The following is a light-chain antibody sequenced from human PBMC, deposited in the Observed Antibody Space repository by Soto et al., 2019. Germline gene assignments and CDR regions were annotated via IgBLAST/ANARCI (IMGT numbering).Light chain of an antibody. J-gene: IGKJ2*01. CDR2: KTS. Sequence: IVMTQTPLASPVTVGQPASISCRSSRSLVHSDGNTYLSWLHQRPGQPPRLLIYKTSNRFSGVPDRFSGSGAGTDFTLTISRVEAEDVGVYYCMQASLFPHTFGQGTKLEIK. CDR3: MQASLFPHT. V-gene: IGKV2-24*01. CDR1: RSLVHSDGNTY.